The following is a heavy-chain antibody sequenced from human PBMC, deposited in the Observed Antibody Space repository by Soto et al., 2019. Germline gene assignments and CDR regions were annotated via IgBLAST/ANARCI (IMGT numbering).Heavy chain of an antibody. CDR2: ISGSGGST. D-gene: IGHD3-3*01. V-gene: IGHV3-23*01. CDR3: AGGYDFWSGYYGMDV. CDR1: GGSISSAY. J-gene: IGHJ6*02. Sequence: PSETLSLTCAVSGGSISSAYWWSWVRQPPGKGLEWVSAISGSGGSTYYADSVKGRFTISRDNSKNTLYLQMNSLRAEDTAVYYCAGGYDFWSGYYGMDVWGQGTTVTVSS.